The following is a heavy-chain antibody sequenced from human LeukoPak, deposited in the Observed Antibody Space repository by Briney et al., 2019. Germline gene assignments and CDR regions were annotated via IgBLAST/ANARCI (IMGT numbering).Heavy chain of an antibody. D-gene: IGHD1-26*01. J-gene: IGHJ4*02. CDR1: GFTFSSYE. Sequence: PGGSLRLSCAASGFTFSSYEMNWVRQAPGKGLEWVSYISSSGSTIYYADAVKGRFTISRDNSKNTLYLQTNSLRAEDTAVYYGARYSGRYSNSYFDYWGQGILVTVSS. V-gene: IGHV3-48*03. CDR2: ISSSGSTI. CDR3: ARYSGRYSNSYFDY.